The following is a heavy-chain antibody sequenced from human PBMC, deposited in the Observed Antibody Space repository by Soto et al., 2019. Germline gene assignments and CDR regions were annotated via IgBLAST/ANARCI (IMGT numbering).Heavy chain of an antibody. CDR1: GESVSTNSAT. J-gene: IGHJ5*01. Sequence: QVQLQQSGPVLVKPSQTLSLTCAISGESVSTNSATWDWIRQSPSRGLEWLGRTYYRSKWYHDYAFSVKGRITINADTSNNHLSLQLYSVTPDDTAVYYCARLIGDSWLDSWGQGTLVTVSS. V-gene: IGHV6-1*01. CDR2: TYYRSKWYH. D-gene: IGHD2-8*01. CDR3: ARLIGDSWLDS.